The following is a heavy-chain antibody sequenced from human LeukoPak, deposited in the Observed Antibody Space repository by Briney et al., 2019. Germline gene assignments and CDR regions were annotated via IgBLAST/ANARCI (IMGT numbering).Heavy chain of an antibody. J-gene: IGHJ4*02. CDR2: IGTAGDT. Sequence: GGSLRLPCAASGFTFSSYDMHWVRQATGKGLEWVSAIGTAGDTYYPGSVKGRFTISRENAKNSLYLQMNSLRAEDTAVYYCARWDSLGSGVDCWGQGTLVTVSS. V-gene: IGHV3-13*01. D-gene: IGHD3-10*01. CDR1: GFTFSSYD. CDR3: ARWDSLGSGVDC.